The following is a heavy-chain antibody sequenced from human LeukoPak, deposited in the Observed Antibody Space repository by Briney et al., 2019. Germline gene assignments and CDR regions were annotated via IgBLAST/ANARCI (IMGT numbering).Heavy chain of an antibody. D-gene: IGHD1-14*01. CDR3: AKDLRGRNDY. V-gene: IGHV3-23*01. Sequence: GGSLRLSCAASGFTFISYAMHRVRQAPGKGLEWVSAISGSGGSTYYADSVKGRFTISRDNSKNTLYLQMNSLRAEDTAVYYCAKDLRGRNDYWGQGTLVTVSS. CDR1: GFTFISYA. J-gene: IGHJ4*02. CDR2: ISGSGGST.